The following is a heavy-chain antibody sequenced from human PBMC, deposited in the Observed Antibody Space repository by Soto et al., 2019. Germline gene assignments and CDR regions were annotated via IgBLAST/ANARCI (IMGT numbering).Heavy chain of an antibody. D-gene: IGHD6-6*01. J-gene: IGHJ4*02. CDR3: AKRADSSHFDY. CDR2: ISASGGST. V-gene: IGHV3-23*01. CDR1: GFTFSICA. Sequence: EVQLLESGGGLVQPGGSLRLSCAASGFTFSICAMTWVRQAPGKGLEWVSSISASGGSTYYADSVKGRFTISRDNSKNTLKLQMNSLRADDPAVYYCAKRADSSHFDYWGQGTLVTVSS.